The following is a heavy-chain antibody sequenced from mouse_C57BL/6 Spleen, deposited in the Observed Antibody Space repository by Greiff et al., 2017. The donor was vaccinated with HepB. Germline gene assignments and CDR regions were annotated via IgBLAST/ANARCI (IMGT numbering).Heavy chain of an antibody. D-gene: IGHD2-1*01. V-gene: IGHV1-82*01. CDR3: ARYGNYVPGYFDV. J-gene: IGHJ1*03. CDR1: GYAFSSSW. Sequence: LQESGPELVKPGASVKISCKASGYAFSSSWMNWVKQRPGKGLEWIGRIYPGDGDTNYNGKFKGKATLTADKSSSTAYMQLSSLTSEDSAVYFCARYGNYVPGYFDVWGTGTTVTVSS. CDR2: IYPGDGDT.